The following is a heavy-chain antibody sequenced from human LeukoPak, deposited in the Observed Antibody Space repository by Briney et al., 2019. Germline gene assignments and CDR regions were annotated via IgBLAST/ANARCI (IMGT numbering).Heavy chain of an antibody. D-gene: IGHD3/OR15-3a*01. J-gene: IGHJ5*02. CDR1: GYTFTSYD. V-gene: IGHV1-8*01. CDR3: VRAAQEGRDSLTRVQTGNWFNP. CDR2: MNPNSGDA. Sequence: GASVKVSCKASGYTFTSYDINWVRQATGQGPEWMGWMNPNSGDAGYAEQFQGRMNLTRIISITTAYMELTSLKSEDTAIYYCVRAAQEGRDSLTRVQTGNWFNPWGQGTLVTVSS.